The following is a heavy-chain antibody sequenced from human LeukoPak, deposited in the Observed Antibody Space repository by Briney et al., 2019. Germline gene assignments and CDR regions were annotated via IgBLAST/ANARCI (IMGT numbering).Heavy chain of an antibody. CDR3: ARGSYSGSYVDAFDI. J-gene: IGHJ3*02. D-gene: IGHD1-26*01. Sequence: ASVKVSCKASGGTFSSYAISWVRQGPGQGLEWMGGIIPIFGTANYAQKFQGRVTITTDESTSTAYMELSSLRSEDTAVYYCARGSYSGSYVDAFDIWGQGTMVTVSS. CDR2: IIPIFGTA. V-gene: IGHV1-69*05. CDR1: GGTFSSYA.